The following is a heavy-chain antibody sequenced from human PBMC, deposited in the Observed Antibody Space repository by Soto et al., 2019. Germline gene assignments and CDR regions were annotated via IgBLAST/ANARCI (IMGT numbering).Heavy chain of an antibody. CDR2: VIPSGGST. CDR3: ARALAPFYYYYGMDV. J-gene: IGHJ6*02. D-gene: IGHD3-3*02. V-gene: IGHV1-46*01. Sequence: ASVKVSCKASGYTFTTYYMHWVRQAPGQGLEWMGTVIPSGGSTSYAQKFQGRVTMTRDTSTSTAYMELSSLTSEDTAVYYCARALAPFYYYYGMDVWGQGTTVTVSS. CDR1: GYTFTTYY.